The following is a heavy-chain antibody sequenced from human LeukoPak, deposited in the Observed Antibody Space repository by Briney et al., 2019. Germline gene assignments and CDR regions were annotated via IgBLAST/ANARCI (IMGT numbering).Heavy chain of an antibody. CDR2: INHSGST. CDR3: ARRPYYVWGSYRPMGGFDP. D-gene: IGHD3-16*02. CDR1: GYSISSGYY. V-gene: IGHV4-38-2*02. J-gene: IGHJ5*02. Sequence: PSETLSLTCTVSGYSISSGYYWSWIRQPPGKGLEWIGEINHSGSTNYNPSLKSRVTISVDTSKNQFSLKLSSVTAADTAVYYCARRPYYVWGSYRPMGGFDPWGQGTLVTVSS.